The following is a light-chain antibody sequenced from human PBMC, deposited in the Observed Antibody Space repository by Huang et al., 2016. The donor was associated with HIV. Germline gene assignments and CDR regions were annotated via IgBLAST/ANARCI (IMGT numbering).Light chain of an antibody. V-gene: IGKV1-9*01. CDR1: QGVRNY. Sequence: IQLTQSPSSLSASVGDSVTITCRVSQGVRNYFAWYQQKPGQAPKLLIYDASTLQSGVPSRFSGSGSGTDFTLTISSLQPEDFATYYCQQVDGYPFTFGPGSKVDIK. CDR2: DAS. CDR3: QQVDGYPFT. J-gene: IGKJ3*01.